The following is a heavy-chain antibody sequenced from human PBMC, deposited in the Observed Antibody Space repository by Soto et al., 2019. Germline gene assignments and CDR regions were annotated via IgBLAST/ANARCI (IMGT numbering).Heavy chain of an antibody. Sequence: GASVKVSCKASGYTFTSYGISWVRQAPGQGLEWMGWISAYNGNTNHAQKLQGRVTMTTDTSTSTAYMELRSLRSDDTAVYYCARDGSGAGGYYYYGMDVWGQGTTVTVSS. D-gene: IGHD3-10*01. CDR3: ARDGSGAGGYYYYGMDV. J-gene: IGHJ6*02. CDR2: ISAYNGNT. V-gene: IGHV1-18*01. CDR1: GYTFTSYG.